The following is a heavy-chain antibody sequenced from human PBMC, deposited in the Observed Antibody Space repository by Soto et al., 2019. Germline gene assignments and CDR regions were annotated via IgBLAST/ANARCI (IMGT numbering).Heavy chain of an antibody. CDR1: GFTFSAYA. Sequence: GGSLRLSCAASGFTFSAYAMNWVRQAPGKGLEWVSAMSGSGGSIYYADSVKGRFTMSRDNSKNTLYLQMDNLRAEDTALYYCAKEKGSSSTWKGNYFDYWGQGTLVNVSS. V-gene: IGHV3-23*01. D-gene: IGHD6-13*01. J-gene: IGHJ4*02. CDR3: AKEKGSSSTWKGNYFDY. CDR2: MSGSGGSI.